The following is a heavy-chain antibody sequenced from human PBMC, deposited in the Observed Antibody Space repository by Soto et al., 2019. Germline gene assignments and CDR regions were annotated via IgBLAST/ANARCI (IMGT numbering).Heavy chain of an antibody. V-gene: IGHV3-23*01. CDR3: AQWHNYNHASRAYSGFDW. D-gene: IGHD3-22*01. Sequence: GGSLRLSCAASGFTFSSYVMTWVRQAPGKGLEWVSAISGGATTYYADSVTGRFTVSRDNSKSTLYLQMNSLRAEDTAAYYCAQWHNYNHASRAYSGFDWWGQGTQVTVSS. CDR2: ISGGATT. CDR1: GFTFSSYV. J-gene: IGHJ4*02.